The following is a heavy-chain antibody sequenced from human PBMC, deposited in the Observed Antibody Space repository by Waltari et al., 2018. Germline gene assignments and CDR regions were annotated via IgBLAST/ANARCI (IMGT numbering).Heavy chain of an antibody. J-gene: IGHJ3*01. CDR2: IPYTGAT. CDR3: ATYIGASLGTAAFDV. D-gene: IGHD5-12*01. Sequence: QLQLRESAPRLVKPSEPLSLTCTVPCGPININRHYWGGIRQTPGQGLEWTATIPYTGATYSSPSLKSRVTISRDPSKNQLALTLGSVTAADTALYYCATYIGASLGTAAFDVWGQGTMVTVSS. CDR1: CGPININRHY. V-gene: IGHV4-39*01.